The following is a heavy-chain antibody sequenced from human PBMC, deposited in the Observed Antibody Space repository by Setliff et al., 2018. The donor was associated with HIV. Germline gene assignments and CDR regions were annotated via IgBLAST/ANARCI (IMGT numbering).Heavy chain of an antibody. V-gene: IGHV4-39*01. CDR1: GGSISSGSYY. CDR2: IYYSGST. J-gene: IGHJ4*02. CDR3: ARLDCSSSSGFVDY. Sequence: PSETLSLTCNVSGGSISSGSYYWTWIRQPPGKGLEWIGSIYYSGSTYYNPSLKSRVTISVDTSKNQFSLKLSSVTAADTAVYYCARLDCSSSSGFVDYWGQGTLVTVSS. D-gene: IGHD2-2*01.